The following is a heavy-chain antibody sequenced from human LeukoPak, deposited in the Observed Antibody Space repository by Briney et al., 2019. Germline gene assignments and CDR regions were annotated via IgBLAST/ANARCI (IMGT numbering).Heavy chain of an antibody. CDR3: ARGRRYFDWLSASPDAFDI. V-gene: IGHV4-34*01. J-gene: IGHJ3*02. CDR2: INHSGST. CDR1: GGSFSGYY. Sequence: SETLSLTCAVYGGSFSGYYWSWIRQPPGKGLEWIGEINHSGSTNYNPSLKSRVTISVDTSKNQFSLKLSSVTAADTAVYYCARGRRYFDWLSASPDAFDIWGQGTMVTVSS. D-gene: IGHD3-9*01.